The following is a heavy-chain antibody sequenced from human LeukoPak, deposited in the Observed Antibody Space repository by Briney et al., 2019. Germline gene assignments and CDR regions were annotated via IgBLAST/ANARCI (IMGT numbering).Heavy chain of an antibody. CDR2: INHSGST. J-gene: IGHJ4*02. CDR3: ARGLDSTFDY. D-gene: IGHD1-26*01. Sequence: SETLSLTCAVSGGSFSGYYWSWIRPPPGQGLEWIGEINHSGSTNYNPSLKSRVTISVDTSKKQFSLKLSSVTAADTAVYYCARGLDSTFDYWGQGTLVTVSS. V-gene: IGHV4-34*01. CDR1: GGSFSGYY.